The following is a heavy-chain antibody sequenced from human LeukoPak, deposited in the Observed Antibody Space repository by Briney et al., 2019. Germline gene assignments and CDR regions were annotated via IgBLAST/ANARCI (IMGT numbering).Heavy chain of an antibody. CDR1: GYTFTGYY. J-gene: IGHJ5*02. CDR2: INPNSGGT. CDR3: ARGTHSSGWSVPFDL. D-gene: IGHD6-19*01. Sequence: ASVKVSCKASGYTFTGYYMHWVRQAPGQGLEWMGWINPNSGGTNYAQKFQGRVTMTRDTSISTAYMELSRLRSDDTAVYYCARGTHSSGWSVPFDLWGQGTLVTVSS. V-gene: IGHV1-2*02.